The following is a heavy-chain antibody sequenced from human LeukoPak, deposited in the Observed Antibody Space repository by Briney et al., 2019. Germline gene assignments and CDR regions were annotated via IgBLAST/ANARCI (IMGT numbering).Heavy chain of an antibody. CDR3: ARSQSQSGSYRYYFTY. D-gene: IGHD1-26*01. CDR2: INHSGST. V-gene: IGHV4-34*01. J-gene: IGHJ4*02. CDR1: GGSFSGYY. Sequence: PSETLSLTCAVYGGSFSGYYWSWIRQPSGKGLEWIGEINHSGSTNYNPSLKSRVTISVDTSKNQFSLKLSSVTAADTAVYYCARSQSQSGSYRYYFTYWGQGTLVTVSS.